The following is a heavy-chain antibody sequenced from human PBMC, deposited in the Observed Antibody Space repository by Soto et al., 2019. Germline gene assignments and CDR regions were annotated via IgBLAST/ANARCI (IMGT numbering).Heavy chain of an antibody. J-gene: IGHJ6*02. V-gene: IGHV3-21*01. CDR3: ARPSGRHYYHGMDV. Sequence: LRLSCAASGFTFSSYSMNWVRQAPGKGLEWVSSISSSSSYIYYADPVKGRFTISRDNAKNSLYLQMNSLRAEDTAVYYCARPSGRHYYHGMDVWGQGTTVSVSS. CDR2: ISSSSSYI. CDR1: GFTFSSYS. D-gene: IGHD3-10*01.